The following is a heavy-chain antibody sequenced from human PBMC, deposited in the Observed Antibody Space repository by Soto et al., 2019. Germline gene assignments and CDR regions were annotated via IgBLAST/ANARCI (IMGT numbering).Heavy chain of an antibody. CDR3: AKRSRSDRGWYDY. Sequence: GESLKISCKGSGYSFTSSWIAWVRQMPGKGLEWMGIIYPGDSDTRYGPSFQGQVTISADKSINTAYLQWSSLKATDTAMYYCAKRSRSDRGWYDYWGQGTLVTVSS. J-gene: IGHJ4*02. CDR2: IYPGDSDT. V-gene: IGHV5-51*01. CDR1: GYSFTSSW. D-gene: IGHD6-19*01.